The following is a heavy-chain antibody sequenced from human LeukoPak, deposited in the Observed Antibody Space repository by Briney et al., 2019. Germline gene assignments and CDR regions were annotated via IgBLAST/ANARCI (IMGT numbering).Heavy chain of an antibody. Sequence: PSETLSLTCTVFGGSISVYYWTWIRQPPGKDLEWIGYIYSNGRTDHNPSLKSRVTISVDTSKNQFSLKLGSVTAADTAVYYCARESHGDYVDYWGQGTLVTVSS. V-gene: IGHV4-59*01. D-gene: IGHD4-17*01. CDR3: ARESHGDYVDY. J-gene: IGHJ4*02. CDR1: GGSISVYY. CDR2: IYSNGRT.